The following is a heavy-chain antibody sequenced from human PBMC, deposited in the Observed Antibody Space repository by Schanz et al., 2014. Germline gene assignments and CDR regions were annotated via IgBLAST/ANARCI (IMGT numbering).Heavy chain of an antibody. J-gene: IGHJ4*02. D-gene: IGHD6-19*01. V-gene: IGHV1-18*01. CDR2: ISAYNGNT. Sequence: QVQLVQSGAEVKKPGASVKVSCKASGYTFTSYGINWVRQAPGQGLEWMGWISAYNGNTNYAQKLQGRVTMTTDTATSTAYMELRSLRSDDTAVYYCARGGYSSGWYDRDIAHCDYGGQGTLVTVSS. CDR3: ARGGYSSGWYDRDIAHCDY. CDR1: GYTFTSYG.